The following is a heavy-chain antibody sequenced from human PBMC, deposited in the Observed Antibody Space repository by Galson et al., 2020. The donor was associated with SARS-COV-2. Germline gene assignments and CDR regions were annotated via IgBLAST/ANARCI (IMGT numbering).Heavy chain of an antibody. CDR2: ISYDGSLK. V-gene: IGHV3-30*04. Sequence: GGSLRLSCAASGFTFSSHSMHWVRQAPGKGLEWVALISYDGSLKYYADSVKGRITISRDNSKNTLYLQMNSLRAEDTAVYYCARDGSYCSGGSCYSAEYFQHWGQGTLVTVPS. CDR3: ARDGSYCSGGSCYSAEYFQH. CDR1: GFTFSSHS. D-gene: IGHD2-15*01. J-gene: IGHJ1*01.